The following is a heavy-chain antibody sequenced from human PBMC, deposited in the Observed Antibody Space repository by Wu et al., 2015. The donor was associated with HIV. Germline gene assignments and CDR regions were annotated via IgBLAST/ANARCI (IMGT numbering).Heavy chain of an antibody. CDR3: ARGYCSGGSCYDAFDI. D-gene: IGHD2-15*01. V-gene: IGHV1-46*01. CDR2: INPSGGST. CDR1: GYTFTSYY. J-gene: IGHJ3*02. Sequence: QVQLVQSGAEVKKPGASVKVSCKASGYTFTSYYMHWVRQAPGQGLEWMGIINPSGGSTSYAQKFQGRVTMTRDTSTSTVYMELSSLRSEDTAVYYCARGYCSGGSCYDAFDIWGQGDNGHRLF.